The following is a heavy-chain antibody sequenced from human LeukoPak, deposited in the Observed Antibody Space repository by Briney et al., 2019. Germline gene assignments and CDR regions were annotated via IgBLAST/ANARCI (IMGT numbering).Heavy chain of an antibody. CDR2: FDPEDGET. V-gene: IGHV1-24*01. Sequence: ASVKVSCKASGYTFTSYYMHWVRQAPGKGLEWMGGFDPEDGETIYAQKFQGRVTMTEDTSTDTAYMELSSLRSEDTAVYYCATVGLRTERWLRLRYYFDYWGQGTLVTVSS. CDR3: ATVGLRTERWLRLRYYFDY. CDR1: GYTFTSYY. D-gene: IGHD5-12*01. J-gene: IGHJ4*02.